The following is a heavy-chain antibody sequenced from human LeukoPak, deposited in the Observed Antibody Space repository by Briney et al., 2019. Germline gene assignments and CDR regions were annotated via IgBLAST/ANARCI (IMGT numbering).Heavy chain of an antibody. CDR1: GSSFTTYW. Sequence: GGSLQISGKGSGSSFTTYWIGWVRQLPGKGLEGMGIIYPGDSDTRYSPSFQGQVTISADKSISTAYLQWSSLTASDTAMYYCGRHLHGDLYFDYWGQGTLVTVSS. V-gene: IGHV5-51*01. CDR2: IYPGDSDT. D-gene: IGHD4-17*01. J-gene: IGHJ4*02. CDR3: GRHLHGDLYFDY.